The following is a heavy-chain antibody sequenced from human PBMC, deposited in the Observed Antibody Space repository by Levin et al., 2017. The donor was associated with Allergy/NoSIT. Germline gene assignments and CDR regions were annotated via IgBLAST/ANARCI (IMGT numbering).Heavy chain of an antibody. J-gene: IGHJ6*03. CDR1: GGSISSSSYY. CDR3: ARHVRGVLGYYYYMDV. V-gene: IGHV4-39*01. CDR2: IYYSGST. Sequence: SQTLSLTCTVSGGSISSSSYYWGWIRQPPGKGLEWIGSIYYSGSTYYNPSLKSRVTISVDTSKNQFSLKLSSVTAADTAVYYCARHVRGVLGYYYYMDVWGKGTTVTVSS. D-gene: IGHD3-10*02.